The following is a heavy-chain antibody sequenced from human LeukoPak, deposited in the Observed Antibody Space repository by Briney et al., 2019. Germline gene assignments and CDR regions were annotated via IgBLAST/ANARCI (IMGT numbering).Heavy chain of an antibody. CDR1: GFTFSSYG. Sequence: GGSLRLSCAASGFTFSSYGMHWVRQAPGKGLEWVAVISYDGSNKYYADSVKGRFTISRDNSKNTLYLQMNSLRAKDTAVYYCARDPGTTQTLHDAFDIWGQGTMVTVSS. CDR2: ISYDGSNK. D-gene: IGHD1-7*01. J-gene: IGHJ3*02. CDR3: ARDPGTTQTLHDAFDI. V-gene: IGHV3-30*03.